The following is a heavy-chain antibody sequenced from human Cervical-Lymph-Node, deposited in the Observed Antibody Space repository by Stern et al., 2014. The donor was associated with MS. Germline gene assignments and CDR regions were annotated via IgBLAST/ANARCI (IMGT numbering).Heavy chain of an antibody. CDR1: GYTFTGYY. D-gene: IGHD2-2*01. J-gene: IGHJ4*02. CDR2: INPNSGGT. CDR3: ARGGYCSSTSCFFWYFDY. Sequence: QVQLVQSGAEVKKPGASVKVSCKASGYTFTGYYMHWVRQAPGQGLEWMGWINPNSGGTNYAQKFQGRVTMTRDTSISTAYMELSRLRSDDTAVYYCARGGYCSSTSCFFWYFDYWGQGTLVTVSS. V-gene: IGHV1-2*02.